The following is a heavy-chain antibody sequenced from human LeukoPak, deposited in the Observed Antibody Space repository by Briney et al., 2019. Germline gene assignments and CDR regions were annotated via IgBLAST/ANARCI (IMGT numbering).Heavy chain of an antibody. V-gene: IGHV3-11*05. CDR3: ARGGGYSTGTSCPPIFDY. CDR2: ISSSSSYT. D-gene: IGHD2-2*01. Sequence: GGSLSLSCAASGFTFSDYYMSWIRQAPGKGLEWVSYISSSSSYTNYADSVKGRFTISRDNAKNSLYLQMNSLRAEDTAVYYCARGGGYSTGTSCPPIFDYWGQGTLVTVSS. CDR1: GFTFSDYY. J-gene: IGHJ4*02.